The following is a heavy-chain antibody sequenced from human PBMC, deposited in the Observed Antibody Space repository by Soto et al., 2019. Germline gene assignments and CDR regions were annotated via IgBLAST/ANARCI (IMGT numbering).Heavy chain of an antibody. D-gene: IGHD6-19*01. CDR1: GFTFSTYS. CDR2: ISSSSTI. J-gene: IGHJ4*02. CDR3: ARERGSGWTFDY. Sequence: EVQLVECGGDLVQPGGSLRLSCAASGFTFSTYSMNWVRQAPGKGLEWVSCISSSSTIYYADSVKGRFTISRDNVQNSLYLQMHSLRAEDTAVYYCARERGSGWTFDYWGLGTLVTVSS. V-gene: IGHV3-48*01.